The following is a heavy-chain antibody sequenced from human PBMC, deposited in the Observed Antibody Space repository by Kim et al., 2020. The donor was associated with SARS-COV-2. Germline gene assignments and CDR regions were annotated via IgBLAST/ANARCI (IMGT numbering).Heavy chain of an antibody. V-gene: IGHV3-30*04. CDR2: ISSDATDK. J-gene: IGHJ4*02. CDR1: GFTFSNYT. CDR3: AGRSGAFDY. D-gene: IGHD3-10*01. Sequence: GGSLRLSCAASGFTFSNYTMHWVRQAPGKGLEWVALISSDATDKYYADSVKGRFTISRDNSENTLYLQMNSLRVENTSLYYCAGRSGAFDYWGQGTLVTVSS.